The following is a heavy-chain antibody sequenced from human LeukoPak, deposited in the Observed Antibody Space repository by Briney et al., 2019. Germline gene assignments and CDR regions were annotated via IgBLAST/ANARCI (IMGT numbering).Heavy chain of an antibody. V-gene: IGHV3-9*01. CDR3: ARWSQYSSSWYGRGYYYYYMDV. D-gene: IGHD6-13*01. Sequence: GGSLRLSCAASGFTFDDYAMHWVRQVPGKGLEWVSGISWNSGSMDYADSVKGRFTISRDNAKNSLYLQMNSLRAEDTAVYYCARWSQYSSSWYGRGYYYYYMDVWGKGTTVTISS. CDR2: ISWNSGSM. CDR1: GFTFDDYA. J-gene: IGHJ6*03.